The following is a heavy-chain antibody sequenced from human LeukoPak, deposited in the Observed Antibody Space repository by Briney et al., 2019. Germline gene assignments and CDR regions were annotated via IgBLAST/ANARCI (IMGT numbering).Heavy chain of an antibody. CDR3: ARLAWGTGFDY. V-gene: IGHV4-39*01. CDR2: IYYSGST. J-gene: IGHJ4*02. CDR1: GGSISSSSYY. Sequence: SETLSLTCTVSGGSISSSSYYWGWIRQPPGKGLEWIGSIYYSGSTYYNPPLKSRVTISVDTSKNQFSLKLSSVTAADTAVYYCARLAWGTGFDYWGQGTLVTVSS. D-gene: IGHD3-16*01.